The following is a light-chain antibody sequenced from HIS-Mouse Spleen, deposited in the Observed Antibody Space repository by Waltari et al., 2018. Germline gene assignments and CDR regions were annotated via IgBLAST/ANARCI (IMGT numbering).Light chain of an antibody. Sequence: SYELTQPPFVSVSPGQTARITCSGDALPKQYAYWYQQKPGQAPVLVIYKDSERSSGIPERFSGSRSETTVTLTIGGVQAEDEADYYCQSADSSGTYVVFGGGTKLTVL. V-gene: IGLV3-25*03. CDR2: KDS. CDR3: QSADSSGTYVV. CDR1: ALPKQY. J-gene: IGLJ2*01.